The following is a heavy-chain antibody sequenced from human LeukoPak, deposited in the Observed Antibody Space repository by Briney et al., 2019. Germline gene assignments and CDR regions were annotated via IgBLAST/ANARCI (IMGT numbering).Heavy chain of an antibody. CDR1: GYTFTSYG. CDR2: ISVYNGNT. Sequence: ASVKVSCKASGYTFTSYGISWVRQAPGQGLEWMGWISVYNGNTNYAQKLQGRVTMTTDTSTSTAYMELRSLRSEDTAVYYCASPYCSGGTCYAHDAFDIWGQGTMVTVSS. CDR3: ASPYCSGGTCYAHDAFDI. J-gene: IGHJ3*02. V-gene: IGHV1-18*01. D-gene: IGHD2-15*01.